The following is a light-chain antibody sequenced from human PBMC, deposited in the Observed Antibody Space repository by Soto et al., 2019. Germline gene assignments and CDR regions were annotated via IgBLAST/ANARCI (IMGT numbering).Light chain of an antibody. Sequence: DIQMTQSPSTLSASVGDRVTITCRASQSISSWLAWYQQKPGKAPKLLIYDASSLESGVPSRFSVSGSGTEFTLTISSLQPDDFATYYCQQYNTYSRTFGQGPKVDIK. CDR3: QQYNTYSRT. CDR1: QSISSW. V-gene: IGKV1-5*01. J-gene: IGKJ1*01. CDR2: DAS.